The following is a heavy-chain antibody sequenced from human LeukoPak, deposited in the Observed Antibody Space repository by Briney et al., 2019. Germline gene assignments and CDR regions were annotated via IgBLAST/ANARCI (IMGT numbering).Heavy chain of an antibody. V-gene: IGHV3-23*01. J-gene: IGHJ4*02. CDR3: AKERGMIVVVHFDY. D-gene: IGHD3-22*01. CDR2: ISGSGGST. Sequence: TGGSLRLSCAASGFTSTNYAMNWVRQAPGKGLEWVSAISGSGGSTYYADSVKGRFAISRDNSKNTLYLQVNSLRAEDTAVYYCAKERGMIVVVHFDYWGQGTLVTVSS. CDR1: GFTSTNYA.